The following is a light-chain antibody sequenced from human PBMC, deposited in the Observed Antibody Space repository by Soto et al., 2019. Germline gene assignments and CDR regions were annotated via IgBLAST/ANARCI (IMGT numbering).Light chain of an antibody. CDR3: SSYTSSSTQV. J-gene: IGLJ1*01. Sequence: QPPSLSGSPGQSITTSCPGNHRYVGGYNYVSWYQQHPGKAPKLMIYDVSNRPSGVSNRFSGSKSGNTASLTISGLQAEDEADYYCSSYTSSSTQVFGTGTKVTVL. CDR2: DVS. V-gene: IGLV2-14*01. CDR1: HRYVGGYNY.